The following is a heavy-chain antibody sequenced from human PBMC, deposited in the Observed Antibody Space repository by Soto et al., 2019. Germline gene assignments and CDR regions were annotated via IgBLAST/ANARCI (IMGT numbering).Heavy chain of an antibody. CDR2: ISSSSSYI. J-gene: IGHJ6*02. CDR1: GFTFSTYS. D-gene: IGHD3-22*01. CDR3: ARYDSSGYYXPYYYYGMDV. Sequence: EVQLVESGGGLVKPGGSLRLSCAASGFTFSTYSMNWVRQAPGKGLEWVSSISSSSSYIYYADSVKGRFTISRDNAKNSLYLQMNSLRAEDTAVYYCARYDSSGYYXPYYYYGMDVWGQGTTVTVSS. V-gene: IGHV3-21*01.